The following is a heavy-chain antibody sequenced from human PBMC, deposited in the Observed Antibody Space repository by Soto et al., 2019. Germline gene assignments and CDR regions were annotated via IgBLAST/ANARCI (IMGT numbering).Heavy chain of an antibody. Sequence: PSETLSLTCTVSGGSISSGGYYWSWIRQHPGKGLEWIGYIYYSGSTYYNPSLKSRVTISVDTSKNQFSLKLSSVTAADTAVYYCARFTPDSSGYYYLFDYWGQGTLVTVSS. J-gene: IGHJ4*02. CDR3: ARFTPDSSGYYYLFDY. CDR1: GGSISSGGYY. V-gene: IGHV4-31*03. CDR2: IYYSGST. D-gene: IGHD3-22*01.